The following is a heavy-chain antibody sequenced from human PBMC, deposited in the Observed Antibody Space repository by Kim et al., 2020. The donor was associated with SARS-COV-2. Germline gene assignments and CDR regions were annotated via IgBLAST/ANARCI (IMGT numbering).Heavy chain of an antibody. V-gene: IGHV3-30-3*01. J-gene: IGHJ4*02. CDR1: GFTFSTYS. Sequence: GGSLRLSCAASGFTFSTYSMSWVRQAPGKGLQWVAVISSDGSNKYYADSVKGRFTVSRDNSKNTLYLQMNSLRAEETAVYYCAKDSTASTYSPLDFWGQGTLVTVSS. D-gene: IGHD2-2*01. CDR3: AKDSTASTYSPLDF. CDR2: ISSDGSNK.